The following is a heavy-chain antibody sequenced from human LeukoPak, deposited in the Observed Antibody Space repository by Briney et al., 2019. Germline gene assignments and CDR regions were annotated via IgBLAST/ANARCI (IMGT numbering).Heavy chain of an antibody. D-gene: IGHD1-26*01. CDR1: GASLRGSPYY. J-gene: IGHJ4*02. V-gene: IGHV4-39*01. Sequence: SQSLCLTPTVSGASLRGSPYYWGWVRQPPGRGLEWLGSIYSSGSTYYNTSLQSRDTISIETSKNQISLRLKSVTAADTAMYYCAKSGGYGLIDYWGQGTLVTVSS. CDR3: AKSGGYGLIDY. CDR2: IYSSGST.